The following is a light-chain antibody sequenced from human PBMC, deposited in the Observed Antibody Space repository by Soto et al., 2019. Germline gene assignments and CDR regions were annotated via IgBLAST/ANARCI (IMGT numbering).Light chain of an antibody. Sequence: EIVLTQSPATLSLSPGERATLSCWASQSVSSYLAWCQQKPGQAPRLLIYDASNRATGIPDRFSGSESGTDFTLTISSLEPEDFAVYYCQQRSGWPPTWTFGQGTKVDIK. CDR2: DAS. CDR1: QSVSSY. V-gene: IGKV3-11*01. J-gene: IGKJ1*01. CDR3: QQRSGWPPTWT.